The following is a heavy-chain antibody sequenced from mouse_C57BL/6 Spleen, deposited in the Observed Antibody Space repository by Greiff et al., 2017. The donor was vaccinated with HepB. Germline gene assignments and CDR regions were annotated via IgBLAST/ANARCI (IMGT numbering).Heavy chain of an antibody. CDR3: ARRDKDAMDY. CDR2: ISSGGSYT. CDR1: GFTFSSYG. V-gene: IGHV5-6*01. Sequence: EVQGVESGGDLVKPGGSLKLSCAASGFTFSSYGMSWVRQTPDKRLEWVATISSGGSYTYYPDSVKGRFTISRDNAKNTLYLQMSSLKSEDTAMYYCARRDKDAMDYWGQGTSVTVSS. J-gene: IGHJ4*01.